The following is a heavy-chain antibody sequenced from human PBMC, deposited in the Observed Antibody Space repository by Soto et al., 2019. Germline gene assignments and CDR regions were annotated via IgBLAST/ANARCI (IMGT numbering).Heavy chain of an antibody. CDR3: ARRWGEGRVDY. Sequence: QVQLQESGPGLVKPSGTLSLTCAVSGGSISSSNWWSWVRQPPGKGLEWIGEIYHSGNTNYNPSLKSRVTMAGDKSRNPLSLKLSSVTAADTAVYYCARRWGEGRVDYWGQGTLVTVSS. CDR1: GGSISSSNW. J-gene: IGHJ4*02. V-gene: IGHV4-4*02. D-gene: IGHD3-10*01. CDR2: IYHSGNT.